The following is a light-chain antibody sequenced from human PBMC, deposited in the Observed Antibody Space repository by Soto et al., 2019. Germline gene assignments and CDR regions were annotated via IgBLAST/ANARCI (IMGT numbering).Light chain of an antibody. Sequence: EIVMTHSPATLSLYPWKIATLSCRASQSVSSSYLSWYQQKPGQAPRLLISGASRRATGIPDRFSGAGSGTDFTLTISRLEPEDFALYYCQQHDILPITFGQGTRLEIK. J-gene: IGKJ5*01. CDR3: QQHDILPIT. CDR2: GAS. V-gene: IGKV3-20*01. CDR1: QSVSSSY.